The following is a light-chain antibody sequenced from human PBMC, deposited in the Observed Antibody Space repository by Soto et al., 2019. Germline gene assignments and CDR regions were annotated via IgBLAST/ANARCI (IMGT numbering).Light chain of an antibody. CDR3: SSYTSSSSYV. CDR1: SSAVGGYNY. V-gene: IGLV2-14*01. CDR2: DVS. Sequence: QSALTQPASVSGSPGQSITISCTGTSSAVGGYNYVSWYQQHPGKAPKLMIYDVSNRPSGVSNRFSGSKSGNRASLTISGREAEDEADYYCSSYTSSSSYVFGTGTKVTVL. J-gene: IGLJ1*01.